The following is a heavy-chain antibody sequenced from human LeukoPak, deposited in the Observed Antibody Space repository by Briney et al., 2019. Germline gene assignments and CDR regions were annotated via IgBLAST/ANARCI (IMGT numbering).Heavy chain of an antibody. Sequence: PGGSLRLSCAASGFTFSNFYMHWVRQAPGKGLEWVGIINLSGGSTSYAQKFQGRVTMTRDTSTSTVYMELSSLRSEDTAVYYCARAYDFPDYWGQGTLVTVSS. J-gene: IGHJ4*02. CDR2: INLSGGST. CDR3: ARAYDFPDY. V-gene: IGHV1-46*01. CDR1: GFTFSNFY. D-gene: IGHD3-3*01.